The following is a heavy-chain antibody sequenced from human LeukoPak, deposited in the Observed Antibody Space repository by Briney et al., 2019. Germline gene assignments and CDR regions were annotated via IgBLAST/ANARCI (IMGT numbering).Heavy chain of an antibody. CDR2: IYYSGST. Sequence: SETLSLTCTVSGGSISSYYWSWIRQPPGKGLEWIGYIYYSGSTNYNPSLKSRVTISVDTSKNQFSLKLSSVTAADTAVYYCARAEGSSSWYEYFQHWGQGTLVTASS. J-gene: IGHJ1*01. V-gene: IGHV4-59*01. CDR3: ARAEGSSSWYEYFQH. D-gene: IGHD6-13*01. CDR1: GGSISSYY.